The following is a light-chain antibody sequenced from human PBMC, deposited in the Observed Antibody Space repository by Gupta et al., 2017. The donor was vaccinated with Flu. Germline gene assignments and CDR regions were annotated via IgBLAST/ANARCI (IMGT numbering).Light chain of an antibody. CDR3: SSYTRSNTLM. CDR2: EVS. J-gene: IGLJ3*02. CDR1: SNDVGSDKY. Sequence: SIAIPCTGTSNDVGSDKYVFWYQRHPGKVPKLIIYEVSGRPSGVSVRFSGSKSGNTASLTISGLQAEDEADYFCSSYTRSNTLMFGGGTKVTVL. V-gene: IGLV2-14*01.